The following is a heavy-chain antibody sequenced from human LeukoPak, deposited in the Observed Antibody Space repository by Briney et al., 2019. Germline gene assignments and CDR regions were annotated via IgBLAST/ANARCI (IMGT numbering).Heavy chain of an antibody. Sequence: GGSLRLPCAASGFTFDDYGMSWVRQAPGKGVEWVSGINWNGGSTGYADSVKGRFTISRDNAKNSLYLQMNSLRAEDTALYYCASGGIYYGAAFDFWGQGALVTVSS. CDR1: GFTFDDYG. D-gene: IGHD1-26*01. CDR2: INWNGGST. J-gene: IGHJ4*02. CDR3: ASGGIYYGAAFDF. V-gene: IGHV3-20*04.